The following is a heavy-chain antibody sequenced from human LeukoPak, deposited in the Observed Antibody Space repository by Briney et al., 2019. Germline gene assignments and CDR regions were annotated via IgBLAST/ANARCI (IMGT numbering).Heavy chain of an antibody. J-gene: IGHJ5*02. CDR1: GGSTSTYY. Sequence: PSETLSLTCTVSGGSTSTYYWSWIRQPPGKGLEWIGYIYYSGTPNYNPTLKSRVTMSVDTSKNQSSLKLSSVTAADTAVYYCARDRWFDPWGQGTLVTVSS. V-gene: IGHV4-59*12. CDR3: ARDRWFDP. CDR2: IYYSGTP.